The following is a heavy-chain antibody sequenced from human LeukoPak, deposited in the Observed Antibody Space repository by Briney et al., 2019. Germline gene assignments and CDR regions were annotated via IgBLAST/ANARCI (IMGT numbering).Heavy chain of an antibody. CDR1: GGSISSSNW. Sequence: PSGTLSLTCAVSGGSISSSNWWSWVRQPPGKGLEWIGEIYHSGSTNYNPSLKSQVTISVDKSKNQFSQKLSSVTAADTAVYYCARDSSSWYRAFDIWGQGTMVTVSS. CDR3: ARDSSSWYRAFDI. D-gene: IGHD6-13*01. CDR2: IYHSGST. V-gene: IGHV4-4*02. J-gene: IGHJ3*02.